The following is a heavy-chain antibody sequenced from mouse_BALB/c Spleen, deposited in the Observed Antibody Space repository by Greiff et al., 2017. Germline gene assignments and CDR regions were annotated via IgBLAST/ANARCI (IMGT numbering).Heavy chain of an antibody. V-gene: IGHV1-82*01. CDR2: IYPGDGDT. Sequence: QVQLQQSGPELVKPGASVKISCKASGYAFSSSWMNWVKQRPGQGLEWIGRIYPGDGDTNYNGKFKGKATLTADKSSSTAYMQLSSLTSVDSAVYFCARGGDYDEGYYFDYWGQGTTLTVSS. D-gene: IGHD2-4*01. J-gene: IGHJ2*01. CDR3: ARGGDYDEGYYFDY. CDR1: GYAFSSSW.